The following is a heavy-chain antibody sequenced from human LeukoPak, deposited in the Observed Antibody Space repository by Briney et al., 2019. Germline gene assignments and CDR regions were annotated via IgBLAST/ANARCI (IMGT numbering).Heavy chain of an antibody. CDR3: ARGRYYGSGSYQNY. CDR1: GYAFTGYY. V-gene: IGHV1-2*02. J-gene: IGHJ4*02. CDR2: INPNSGGT. D-gene: IGHD3-10*01. Sequence: ASVKVSCKASGYAFTGYYMHWVRQAPGQGLEWMGWINPNSGGTNYAQKFQGRVTMTRDTSISTAYMELSRLRSDDTAVYYCARGRYYGSGSYQNYWGQGTLVTVSS.